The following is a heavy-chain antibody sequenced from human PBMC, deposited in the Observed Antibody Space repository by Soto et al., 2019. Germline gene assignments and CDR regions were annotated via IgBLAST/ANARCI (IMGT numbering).Heavy chain of an antibody. CDR3: AGSKNREFGLDD. CDR2: TYYTADT. J-gene: IGHJ4*02. Sequence: SETLSLTCSFSGGSISSGYYYWSWIRQPPGKGLEWIGSTYYTADTKYNPSLESRATISADPSKKQFSLRLGPVTAADTALYYGAGSKNREFGLDDWGKGALVTVSS. V-gene: IGHV4-61*01. CDR1: GGSISSGYYY. D-gene: IGHD3-10*01.